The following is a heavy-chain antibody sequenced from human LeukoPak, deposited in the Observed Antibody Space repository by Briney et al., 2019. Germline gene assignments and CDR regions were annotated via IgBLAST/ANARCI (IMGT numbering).Heavy chain of an antibody. Sequence: SETLSLTCDVSGGSISSSNWWSWIRQPPGKGLEWIGYIYYSGSTDSNPSLKSRVTISVDTSKNQFSLKLRSVTAADTAVYYCARRPRNDILTGTPFDYWGQGILVTVSS. CDR1: GGSISSSNW. CDR3: ARRPRNDILTGTPFDY. J-gene: IGHJ4*02. D-gene: IGHD3-9*01. CDR2: IYYSGST. V-gene: IGHV4-61*01.